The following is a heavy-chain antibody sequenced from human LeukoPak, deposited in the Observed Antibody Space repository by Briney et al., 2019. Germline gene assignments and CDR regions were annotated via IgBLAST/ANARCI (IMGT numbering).Heavy chain of an antibody. CDR2: IRYDGSDK. J-gene: IGHJ4*02. CDR1: GFTFSGYA. Sequence: GGSLRLSCAASGFTFSGYAMHWVRLAPGKGLEWVAFIRYDGSDKYYADSVKGRFTISRDNSKNTLCLQMNSLRAEDTAVYYCAKVDSSGSNCFDFWGQGTLVTVSS. D-gene: IGHD6-19*01. V-gene: IGHV3-30*02. CDR3: AKVDSSGSNCFDF.